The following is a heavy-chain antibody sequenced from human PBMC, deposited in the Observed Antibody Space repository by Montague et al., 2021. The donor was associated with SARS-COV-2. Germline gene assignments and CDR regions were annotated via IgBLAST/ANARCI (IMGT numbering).Heavy chain of an antibody. D-gene: IGHD6-19*01. CDR1: GFAFSSSW. CDR2: MTYDGSEK. CDR3: ARDPNSSGGNMGSF. J-gene: IGHJ4*01. Sequence: SLRLSCAASGFAFSSSWMSWVRQSPGKGLEWVAIMTYDGSEKYYVDSVKGPFTISRDNARRSVFLQMNSLRAEDTAVYFCARDPNSSGGNMGSFWGRGTLVSVSS. V-gene: IGHV3-7*01.